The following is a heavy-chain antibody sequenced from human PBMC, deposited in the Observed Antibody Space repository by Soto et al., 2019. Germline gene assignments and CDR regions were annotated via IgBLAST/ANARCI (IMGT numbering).Heavy chain of an antibody. CDR3: AKLDYDILTWHYYYYYGMYV. CDR1: GFTFSSYA. V-gene: IGHV3-23*01. Sequence: GGSLRLSCAASGFTFSSYAMSWVRQAPGKGLEWVSAISGSGGSTYYADSVKGRFTISRDNSKNTLYLQMNSLRAEDTAVYYCAKLDYDILTWHYYYYYGMYVWGQGTTVTVSS. J-gene: IGHJ6*02. CDR2: ISGSGGST. D-gene: IGHD3-9*01.